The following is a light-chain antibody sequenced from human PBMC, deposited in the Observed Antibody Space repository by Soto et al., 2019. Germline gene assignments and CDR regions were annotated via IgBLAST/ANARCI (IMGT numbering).Light chain of an antibody. CDR1: SSDLGGYNF. CDR3: CSYTSSSPYV. V-gene: IGLV2-14*01. J-gene: IGLJ1*01. CDR2: QVS. Sequence: QSSLTQPASVSGSPGQSITISCTGTSSDLGGYNFVSWYQHHPGKAPKLMIYQVSNRPSGVSNRFSGSKSGNTASLTISGLQAEDEADYYCCSYTSSSPYVFGTSTTAT.